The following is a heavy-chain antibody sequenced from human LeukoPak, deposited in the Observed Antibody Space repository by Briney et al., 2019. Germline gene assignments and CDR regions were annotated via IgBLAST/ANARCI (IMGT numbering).Heavy chain of an antibody. CDR2: INPNSGGT. V-gene: IGHV1-2*06. D-gene: IGHD3-22*01. Sequence: ASVKASCKASGYTFAGYYMHWVRQAPGQGLEWVGRINPNSGGTNYAQKFQGRVTMTRDTSISTAYMELSRLRSDDTAVYYCARVTYYYDSSGYYVFDYWGQGTLVTVSS. CDR3: ARVTYYYDSSGYYVFDY. CDR1: GYTFAGYY. J-gene: IGHJ4*02.